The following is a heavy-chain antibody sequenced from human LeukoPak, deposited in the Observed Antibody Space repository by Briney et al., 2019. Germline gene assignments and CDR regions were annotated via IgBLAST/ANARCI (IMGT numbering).Heavy chain of an antibody. V-gene: IGHV4-59*01. CDR2: IYYSGST. CDR3: ARVVSGSYYDWYFDL. Sequence: PETLSLTCTVSGGSISSYYWSWIRQPPGRGLEWIGYIYYSGSTNYNPSLKSRVTISVDTSKNQFSLKLSSVTAADTAVYYCARVVSGSYYDWYFDLWGRGTLVTVSS. D-gene: IGHD1-26*01. J-gene: IGHJ2*01. CDR1: GGSISSYY.